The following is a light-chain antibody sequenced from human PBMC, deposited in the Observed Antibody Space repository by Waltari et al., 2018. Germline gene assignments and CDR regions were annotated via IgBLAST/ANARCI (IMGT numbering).Light chain of an antibody. V-gene: IGKV1-6*01. J-gene: IGKJ1*01. CDR2: TAS. Sequence: IQMTQSPSSLSASVGDRVTITCRASQGIRGELGWYQQKPGKAPELLIYTASRLQSGVPSRFSGSGFGTDFTLTISSLQPEDSATYYCLQDFSYPWTFGQGTNVEIK. CDR1: QGIRGE. CDR3: LQDFSYPWT.